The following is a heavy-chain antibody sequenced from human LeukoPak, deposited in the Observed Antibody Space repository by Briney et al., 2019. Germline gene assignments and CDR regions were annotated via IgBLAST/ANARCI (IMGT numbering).Heavy chain of an antibody. CDR3: ARDGYDFWSGYSSV. CDR2: IYYSGST. Sequence: SETLSLTCTVSGGSISSYYWSWIRQPPGKGLEWIGYIYYSGSTNYNPSLKGRVTISVDTSKNQFSLKLSSVTAADTAVYYCARDGYDFWSGYSSVWGQGTLVTVSS. J-gene: IGHJ4*02. CDR1: GGSISSYY. V-gene: IGHV4-59*01. D-gene: IGHD3-3*01.